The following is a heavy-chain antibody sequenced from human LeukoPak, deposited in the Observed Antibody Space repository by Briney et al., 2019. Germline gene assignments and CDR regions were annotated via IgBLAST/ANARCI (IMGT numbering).Heavy chain of an antibody. J-gene: IGHJ4*02. Sequence: GSLRLSCAASGFTFSVYYMSWIRQPPGKGLEWIGSIYYSGSTYYNPSLKSRVTISVDTSKNQFSLKLSSVTAADTAVYYCARGLNYYDSSGVDYWGQGTLVTVSS. CDR1: GFTFSVYY. D-gene: IGHD3-22*01. CDR2: IYYSGST. CDR3: ARGLNYYDSSGVDY. V-gene: IGHV4-38-2*01.